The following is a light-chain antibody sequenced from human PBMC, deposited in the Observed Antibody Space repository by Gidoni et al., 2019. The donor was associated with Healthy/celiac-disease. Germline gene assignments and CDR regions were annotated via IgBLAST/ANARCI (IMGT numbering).Light chain of an antibody. J-gene: IGLJ1*01. Sequence: QSVLSQPRSASGTPGHRVTISCSGSSSNIGSNTVNWYQQLPGTAPKLLIYSNNQRPSGVPDRFSGSKSGTSASLAISGLQSEDEADYYCAACDDSLNGYVFGTGSKVTVL. CDR1: SSNIGSNT. V-gene: IGLV1-44*01. CDR2: SNN. CDR3: AACDDSLNGYV.